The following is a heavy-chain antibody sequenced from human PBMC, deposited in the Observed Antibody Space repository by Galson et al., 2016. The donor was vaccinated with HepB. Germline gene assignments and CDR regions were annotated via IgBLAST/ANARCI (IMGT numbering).Heavy chain of an antibody. CDR1: GDSVSSNIAA. Sequence: CAISGDSVSSNIAAWNWIRQSPSRGLEWLGRTFYRSKWYNDYAISVRSRITINPDTSKNQYSLQLNSVTPDDTAVYYCARDPARVGFQTGAFDIWGQGTMVTVPS. CDR3: ARDPARVGFQTGAFDI. D-gene: IGHD1-26*01. V-gene: IGHV6-1*01. CDR2: TFYRSKWYN. J-gene: IGHJ3*02.